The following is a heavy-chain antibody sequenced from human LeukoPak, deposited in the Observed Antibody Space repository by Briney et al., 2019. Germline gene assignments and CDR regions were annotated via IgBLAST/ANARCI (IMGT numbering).Heavy chain of an antibody. D-gene: IGHD3-10*01. CDR3: ARVNTMIRGVIVYAQGFDP. V-gene: IGHV4-61*02. CDR2: IYTSGST. CDR1: GGSISSGSYY. J-gene: IGHJ5*02. Sequence: ASETLSLTCTVSGGSISSGSYYWSWIRQPAGKGLEWIGRIYTSGSTNYNPSLKSRVTISVDTSKNQFSLKLSSVTAADTAVYYCARVNTMIRGVIVYAQGFDPWGQGTLVTVSS.